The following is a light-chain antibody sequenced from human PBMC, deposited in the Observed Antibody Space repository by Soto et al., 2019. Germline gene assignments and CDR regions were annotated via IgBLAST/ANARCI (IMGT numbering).Light chain of an antibody. CDR2: KGT. CDR1: SSDVGAYNS. Sequence: QSALAQPAPVSGSPGQSITISCTGTSSDVGAYNSVSWYQQHPHKAPQVIIYKGTQRPSGVSNRFSGSTSGNAASLTISGLQADDEADYFCCSSAPEITYVFGTGTKLTVL. CDR3: CSSAPEITYV. V-gene: IGLV2-23*01. J-gene: IGLJ1*01.